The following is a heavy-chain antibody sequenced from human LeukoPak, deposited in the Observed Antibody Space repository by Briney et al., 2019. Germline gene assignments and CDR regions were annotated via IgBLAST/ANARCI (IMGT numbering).Heavy chain of an antibody. Sequence: SETLSLTCAVYGGSFSGYYWSWIRQPPGKGLEWIGEINHSGSTNYNPSLKSRVTISVDTSKNQFSLKLSSVTAADTAVYYCARDPTTAFHGFDIWGQGTMVTVSS. CDR2: INHSGST. J-gene: IGHJ3*02. D-gene: IGHD4-17*01. V-gene: IGHV4-34*01. CDR1: GGSFSGYY. CDR3: ARDPTTAFHGFDI.